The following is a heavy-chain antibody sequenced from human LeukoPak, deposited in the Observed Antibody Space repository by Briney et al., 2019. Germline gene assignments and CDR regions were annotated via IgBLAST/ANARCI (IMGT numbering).Heavy chain of an antibody. J-gene: IGHJ6*03. CDR2: IYYSGST. CDR1: GGSISSSSYY. CDR3: ARQNPELRFLEWLSDQYYMDV. D-gene: IGHD3-3*01. Sequence: KPSETLSLTCIVSGGSISSSSYYWGWVRQPPGKGLEWIGSIYYSGSTYYNPSLKSRVIISVDTSKNQFSLKLSSVTAADTAVYYCARQNPELRFLEWLSDQYYMDVWGKGTTVTVSS. V-gene: IGHV4-39*01.